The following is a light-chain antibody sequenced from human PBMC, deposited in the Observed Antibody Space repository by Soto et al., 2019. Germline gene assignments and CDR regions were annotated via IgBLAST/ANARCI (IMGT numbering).Light chain of an antibody. Sequence: EIVMTQSPATLSVSPGERATLGCRASQSISSNLAWYQQKPGQAPRLLIYGASTRATGISARFSGRWSGTEFTLTITNLQSEDFAVYYCQQDNNWPPYTFGQGTKLEIK. J-gene: IGKJ2*01. CDR3: QQDNNWPPYT. CDR2: GAS. V-gene: IGKV3-15*01. CDR1: QSISSN.